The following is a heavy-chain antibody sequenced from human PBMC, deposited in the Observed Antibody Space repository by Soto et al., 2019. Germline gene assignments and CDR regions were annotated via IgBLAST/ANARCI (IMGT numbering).Heavy chain of an antibody. Sequence: ASVKPTWKDPVNSNAGYGISWVRQAPGQGLEWMGWISAYNGNTNYAQKLQGRVTMTTDTSTSTAYMELRSLRSDDTAVYYCARDRGSSGSYSFDYWGQ. CDR3: ARDRGSSGSYSFDY. D-gene: IGHD3-10*01. CDR1: VNSNAGYG. CDR2: ISAYNGNT. J-gene: IGHJ4*01. V-gene: IGHV1-18*01.